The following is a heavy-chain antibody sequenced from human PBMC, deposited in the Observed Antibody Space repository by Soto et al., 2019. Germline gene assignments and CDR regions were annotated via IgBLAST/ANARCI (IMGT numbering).Heavy chain of an antibody. D-gene: IGHD1-26*01. CDR1: GGSVSSGSYY. CDR3: ARTMVGARAGYFDY. Sequence: SETLSLTCTVSGGSVSSGSYYWSWIRQPPGKGLEWIGYIYYSGSTNYNPSLKSRVTISVDTSKNQFSLKLSSVTAADTAVYYCARTMVGARAGYFDYWGRGTLVTVS. V-gene: IGHV4-61*01. J-gene: IGHJ4*02. CDR2: IYYSGST.